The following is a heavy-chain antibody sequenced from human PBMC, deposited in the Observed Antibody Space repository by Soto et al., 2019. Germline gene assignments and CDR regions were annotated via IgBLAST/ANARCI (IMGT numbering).Heavy chain of an antibody. J-gene: IGHJ1*01. V-gene: IGHV4-39*01. D-gene: IGHD6-19*01. CDR1: GGSFSSSSYY. CDR3: ATHENSNGWYRRYLQH. CDR2: ISYSGST. Sequence: QLQLQESGPGLVKPSETLSLTCTVSGGSFSSSSYYWGWIRQPPGKGLEWIGSISYSGSTYYNPSLKSRVTISVDTSKNQFSLKLSSVTAADTAVFYCATHENSNGWYRRYLQHWGQGTLVTVSS.